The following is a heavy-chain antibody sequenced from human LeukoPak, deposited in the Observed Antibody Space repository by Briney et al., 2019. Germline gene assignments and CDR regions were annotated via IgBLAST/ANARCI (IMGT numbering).Heavy chain of an antibody. Sequence: GGSLRLSCAASGFTFSSYAMSWVRQAPGKGLEWVSAISGSGGSTYYADSVKGRFTISRVNSKNTLYLQMNSLRAEDTAVYYCAMSYDSSGYPTYYGMDVWGQGTTVTVSS. CDR1: GFTFSSYA. V-gene: IGHV3-23*01. CDR2: ISGSGGST. J-gene: IGHJ6*02. CDR3: AMSYDSSGYPTYYGMDV. D-gene: IGHD3-22*01.